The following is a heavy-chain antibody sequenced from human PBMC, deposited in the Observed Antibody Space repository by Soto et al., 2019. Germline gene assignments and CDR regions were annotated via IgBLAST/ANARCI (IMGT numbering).Heavy chain of an antibody. V-gene: IGHV4-39*01. CDR2: IYYSGST. CDR3: ARHEFFEQLVLSWFDP. Sequence: PSETLSLTCTVSGGSISSSSYYWGWIRQPPGKGLEWIGSIYYSGSTYYNPPLKSRVTISVDTSKNQFSLKLSSVTAADTAVYYCARHEFFEQLVLSWFDPWGQGTLVTVSS. D-gene: IGHD6-13*01. CDR1: GGSISSSSYY. J-gene: IGHJ5*02.